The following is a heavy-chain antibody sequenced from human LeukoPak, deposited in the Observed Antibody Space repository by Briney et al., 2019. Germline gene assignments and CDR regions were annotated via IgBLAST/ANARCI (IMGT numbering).Heavy chain of an antibody. D-gene: IGHD3-22*01. Sequence: LSLTCAVYGGSLSGFYWSWVRQAPGKGLEWVGFIRSKAYGGTTEYAASVKGRFTISRDDSKSIAYLQMNSLKTEDTAVYYCTRDHYYDSSDYWGQGTLVTVSS. CDR3: TRDHYYDSSDY. V-gene: IGHV3-49*04. CDR1: GGSLSGFY. J-gene: IGHJ4*02. CDR2: IRSKAYGGTT.